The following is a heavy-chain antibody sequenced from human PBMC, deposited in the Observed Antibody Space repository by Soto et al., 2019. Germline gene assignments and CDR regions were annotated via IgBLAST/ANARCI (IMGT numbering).Heavy chain of an antibody. CDR3: SRLAERITMVRGVIITAHHFDY. D-gene: IGHD3-10*01. Sequence: SETLSLTCTVSGGSISSSSYYWGWIRQPPGKGLEWIGSIYYSGSTYYNTSLKSRVTISVDTSKNQFSLKLSSVTAADTAVYYCSRLAERITMVRGVIITAHHFDYWGQGTLVTVSS. CDR1: GGSISSSSYY. J-gene: IGHJ4*02. V-gene: IGHV4-39*01. CDR2: IYYSGST.